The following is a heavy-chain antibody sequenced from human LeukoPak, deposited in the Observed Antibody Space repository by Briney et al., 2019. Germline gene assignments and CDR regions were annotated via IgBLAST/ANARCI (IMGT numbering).Heavy chain of an antibody. CDR1: GFTFSSYE. V-gene: IGHV3-48*03. J-gene: IGHJ4*02. Sequence: PGGSLRLSCAASGFTFSSYEMNWVRQAPGKGLEWVSYISSRGSTIYYADSVKGRFTISRDNAKNSLYLQMNSLRAEDTAVYYCARVSWELRSSFDYWGQGTLVTVSS. CDR2: ISSRGSTI. CDR3: ARVSWELRSSFDY. D-gene: IGHD1-26*01.